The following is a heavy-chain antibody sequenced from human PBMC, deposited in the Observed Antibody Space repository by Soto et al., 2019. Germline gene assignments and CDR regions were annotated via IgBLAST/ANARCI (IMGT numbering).Heavy chain of an antibody. V-gene: IGHV3-11*06. D-gene: IGHD5-12*01. CDR2: ISSSSSYT. CDR1: GFTFSDYY. CDR3: ARDRGGWLRTFDY. J-gene: IGHJ4*02. Sequence: QVQLVESGGGLVKPGGSLRLSCAASGFTFSDYYMSWIRQAPGKGLEWVSYISSSSSYTNYADSVKGRFTISRDNAKNSLYQQMSSLRAEDTSVYYCARDRGGWLRTFDYLGQGTLVTVSS.